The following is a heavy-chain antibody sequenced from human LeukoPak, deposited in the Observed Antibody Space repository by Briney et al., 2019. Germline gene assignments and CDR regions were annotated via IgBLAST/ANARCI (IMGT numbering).Heavy chain of an antibody. D-gene: IGHD5-18*01. V-gene: IGHV3-30*02. CDR1: GFTFRNYG. Sequence: GGSLRLSCVASGFTFRNYGMHWVRQAPGKGLEWVALIGYDESKKYYADSVKGRFTTSRDNSKNTLYLQMNSLRIDDTAVYYCAKDLPAYSYVHYFDYWGQGTLVTVSS. CDR2: IGYDESKK. CDR3: AKDLPAYSYVHYFDY. J-gene: IGHJ4*02.